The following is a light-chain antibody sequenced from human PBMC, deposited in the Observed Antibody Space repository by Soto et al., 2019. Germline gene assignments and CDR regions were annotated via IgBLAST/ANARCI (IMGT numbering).Light chain of an antibody. CDR2: AAS. V-gene: IGKV3-15*01. Sequence: EIVMTQSPATLSVSPGERATLSCRASQSVSSNLAWYQQKPGQAPRLLIYAASTRATGIPARFSGSGSGTDFTLTITRLEPEDFAVYYCQQYGGSPITFGLGTRLEIK. J-gene: IGKJ5*01. CDR1: QSVSSN. CDR3: QQYGGSPIT.